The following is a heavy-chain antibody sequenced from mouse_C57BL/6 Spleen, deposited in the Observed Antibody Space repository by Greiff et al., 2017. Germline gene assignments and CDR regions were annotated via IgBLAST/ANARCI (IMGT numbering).Heavy chain of an antibody. V-gene: IGHV1-7*01. CDR3: ASDWDVDYYAMDY. D-gene: IGHD4-1*01. Sequence: QVQLQQSGAELAKPGASVKLSCKASGYTFTSYWMHWVKQRPGQGLEWIGYINPSSGYTKYNQKFKDKATLTADKSSSTAYMQLSSLTYEDSAVYYCASDWDVDYYAMDYWGQGTSVTVSS. CDR1: GYTFTSYW. J-gene: IGHJ4*01. CDR2: INPSSGYT.